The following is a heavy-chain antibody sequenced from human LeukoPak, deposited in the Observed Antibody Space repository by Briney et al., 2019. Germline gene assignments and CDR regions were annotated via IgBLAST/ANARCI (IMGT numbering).Heavy chain of an antibody. CDR2: IYYSGST. CDR3: ARCMGPAMYYYHYMDV. Sequence: SETLSLTCTVSGGSISSYYWSWIRQPPGKGLEWIGYIYYSGSTNYNPSLKSRVTISVDTSKNQFSLKLSSVTAADTAVYYCARCMGPAMYYYHYMDVWGKGTTVTVSS. CDR1: GGSISSYY. J-gene: IGHJ6*03. D-gene: IGHD2-8*01. V-gene: IGHV4-59*01.